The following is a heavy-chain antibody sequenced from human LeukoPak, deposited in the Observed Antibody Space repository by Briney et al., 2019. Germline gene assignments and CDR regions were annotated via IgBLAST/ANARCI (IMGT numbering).Heavy chain of an antibody. J-gene: IGHJ4*02. D-gene: IGHD3-10*01. V-gene: IGHV1-46*01. CDR2: INPSGGST. Sequence: GASVTVSCKASGYTFTSYYMHWVRQAPGQGLEWMGIINPSGGSTSYAQKFQGRVTMTRNTSISTAYMELSSLRSEDTAVYYCARRLWFGEFTLNWGQGTLVTVSS. CDR1: GYTFTSYY. CDR3: ARRLWFGEFTLN.